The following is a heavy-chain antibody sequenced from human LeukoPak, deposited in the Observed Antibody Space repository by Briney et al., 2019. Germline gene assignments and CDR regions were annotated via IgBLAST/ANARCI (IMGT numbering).Heavy chain of an antibody. V-gene: IGHV1-8*01. CDR1: GYTFTSYD. CDR3: ARRRMGAKGFDY. J-gene: IGHJ4*02. CDR2: MNPNSGNT. D-gene: IGHD1-26*01. Sequence: ASVKVSCKASGYTFTSYDINWVRQATGQGLEWMGWMNPNSGNTGYAQKFQGRATMTRNTSISTAYIELRSLRSEDTAVYYCARRRMGAKGFDYWGQGTLVTVSS.